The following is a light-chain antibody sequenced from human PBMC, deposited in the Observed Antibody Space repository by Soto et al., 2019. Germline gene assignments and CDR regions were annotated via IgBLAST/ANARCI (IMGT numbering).Light chain of an antibody. V-gene: IGKV3-20*01. Sequence: EIVLTQSPGTLSLSPGERATLSCRASQSVSSSYLAWYQQKPGQAPRLLIYGASSRATGIPDRFSGSRSGTDFTLTIIRLESEDCALYYCRQCGSSGYTFGYATKLDIK. J-gene: IGKJ2*01. CDR3: RQCGSSGYT. CDR1: QSVSSSY. CDR2: GAS.